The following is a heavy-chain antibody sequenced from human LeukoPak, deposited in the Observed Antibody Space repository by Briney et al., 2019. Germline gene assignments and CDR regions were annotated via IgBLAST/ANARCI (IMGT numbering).Heavy chain of an antibody. CDR2: IYYSGST. V-gene: IGHV4-30-4*08. D-gene: IGHD3-10*01. CDR3: ARDALLWFGEDGMDV. J-gene: IGHJ6*02. Sequence: SWIRQPPGKGLEWIGYIYYSGSTYYNPSLKSRVTISVDTSKNQFSLKLSSVTAADTTVYYCARDALLWFGEDGMDVWGQGTTVTVSS.